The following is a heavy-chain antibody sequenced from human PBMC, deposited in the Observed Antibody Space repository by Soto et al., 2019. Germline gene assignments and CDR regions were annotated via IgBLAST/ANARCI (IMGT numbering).Heavy chain of an antibody. V-gene: IGHV4-61*01. CDR1: GSSVSSGSYY. CDR3: ARVRQVVVTAIAMDV. Sequence: SETLSLTCTVSGSSVSSGSYYLSWIRQPPGKGLEWIGYIYYSGSTNYNPTLKSRVTISVDTSKNQFSLKMSSVTAADTAVYYCARVRQVVVTAIAMDVWGQGTTVTVSS. D-gene: IGHD2-21*02. CDR2: IYYSGST. J-gene: IGHJ6*02.